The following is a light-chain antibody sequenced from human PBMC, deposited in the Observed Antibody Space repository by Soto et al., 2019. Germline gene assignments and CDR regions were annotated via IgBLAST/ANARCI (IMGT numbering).Light chain of an antibody. J-gene: IGKJ1*01. CDR3: QQYHNWPA. Sequence: EIVMTQSPATLSVSPGERATLSCGASQSVFSSLAWYQQKPGQAPRLLIYGAATRATGIPARFSGSGSGTEFTLTISSLQSEDFAVYYCQQYHNWPAFGQGTKVDIK. CDR1: QSVFSS. V-gene: IGKV3-15*01. CDR2: GAA.